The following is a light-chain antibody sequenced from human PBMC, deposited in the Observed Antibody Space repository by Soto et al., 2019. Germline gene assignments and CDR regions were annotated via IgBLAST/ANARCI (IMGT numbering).Light chain of an antibody. CDR2: SAS. CDR3: QRTNSFPPYT. V-gene: IGKV1-12*01. J-gene: IGKJ2*01. Sequence: DIQMTQSPSSVSASVGDRVTITCRASQGIDSWLAWYQQKPGKAPKILIYSASTLQSGVTSRFSGSGSGTDFTLTISSLQPEDFATYFCQRTNSFPPYTFGQGTNLEIK. CDR1: QGIDSW.